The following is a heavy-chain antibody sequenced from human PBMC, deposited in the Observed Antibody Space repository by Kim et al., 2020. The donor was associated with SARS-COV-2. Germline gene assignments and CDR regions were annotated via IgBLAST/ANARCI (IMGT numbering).Heavy chain of an antibody. J-gene: IGHJ4*02. CDR3: AKDQSRIIVGATGY. Sequence: GGSLRLSCAASGFTFSSYAMSWVRQAPGKGLEWVSAISGSGGSTYYADSVKGRFTISRDNSKNTLYLQMNSLRAEDTAVYYCAKDQSRIIVGATGYWGQGTLVTVSS. V-gene: IGHV3-23*01. CDR1: GFTFSSYA. CDR2: ISGSGGST. D-gene: IGHD1-26*01.